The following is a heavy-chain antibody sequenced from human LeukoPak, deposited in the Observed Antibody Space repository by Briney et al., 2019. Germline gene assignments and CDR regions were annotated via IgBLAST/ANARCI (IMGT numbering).Heavy chain of an antibody. Sequence: GGSLRLSCAASGLTFNIYDMHWVRQAPGKGLEWVSVISAGGGTKDYADSVKGRLSISRDNSKNTLFLQMNSLRAEDSAIYHCAKDQEGYHRPIDYWGQGTLVTVSS. CDR1: GLTFNIYD. V-gene: IGHV3-23*01. CDR2: ISAGGGTK. D-gene: IGHD5-24*01. J-gene: IGHJ4*02. CDR3: AKDQEGYHRPIDY.